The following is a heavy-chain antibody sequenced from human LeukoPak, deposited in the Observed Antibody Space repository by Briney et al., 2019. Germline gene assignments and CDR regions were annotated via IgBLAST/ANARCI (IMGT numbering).Heavy chain of an antibody. CDR2: ISRNSGSI. CDR1: GFTFYDYA. CDR3: AKDYGYDSSGYYDY. J-gene: IGHJ4*02. V-gene: IGHV3-9*01. Sequence: GGSLRLSCAASGFTFYDYAMHWVRQAPGKGLEWVSGISRNSGSIGYADSVKGRFTISRDNAKNSLYLQMNSLRAEDTALYYCAKDYGYDSSGYYDYWGQGTLVTVSS. D-gene: IGHD3-22*01.